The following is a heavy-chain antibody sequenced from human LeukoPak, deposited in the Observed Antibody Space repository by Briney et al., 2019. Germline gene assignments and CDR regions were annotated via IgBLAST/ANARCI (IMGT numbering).Heavy chain of an antibody. J-gene: IGHJ3*02. Sequence: GGSLRLSCAASGFTFSSYSMNWVRQAPGKGLEWVSSISSSSSYIYYADSVKGRFTISRDNAKNSLYQQMNSLRAEDTAVYYCARERRSGNPGAFDIWGQGTMVTVSS. CDR1: GFTFSSYS. D-gene: IGHD4-23*01. V-gene: IGHV3-21*01. CDR3: ARERRSGNPGAFDI. CDR2: ISSSSSYI.